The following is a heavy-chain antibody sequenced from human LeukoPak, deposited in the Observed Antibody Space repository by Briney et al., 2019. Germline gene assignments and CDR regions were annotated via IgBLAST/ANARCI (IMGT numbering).Heavy chain of an antibody. CDR2: IYYSGST. Sequence: SETLSLTCTVSGGSISSYYWSWIRQPPGKGLEWIGYIYYSGSTNYHPSLKSRVTISVDTSKNQFSLKLSSVTAADTAVYYCAKTGAVGAWHYYYYYMDVWGKGTTVTVSS. CDR1: GGSISSYY. J-gene: IGHJ6*03. D-gene: IGHD6-19*01. CDR3: AKTGAVGAWHYYYYYMDV. V-gene: IGHV4-59*01.